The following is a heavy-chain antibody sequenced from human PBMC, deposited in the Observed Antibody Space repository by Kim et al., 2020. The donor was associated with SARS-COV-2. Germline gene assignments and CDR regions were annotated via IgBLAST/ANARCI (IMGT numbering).Heavy chain of an antibody. Sequence: SVKVSCKASGGTFSSYAISWVRQAPGQGLEWMGGIIPIFGTANYAQKFQGRVTITVDESTSTAYMELSSLRSEDTAVYYCARSSITMIVVAVKGHWFDPWGQGTLVTVSS. J-gene: IGHJ5*02. CDR3: ARSSITMIVVAVKGHWFDP. D-gene: IGHD3-22*01. V-gene: IGHV1-69*13. CDR2: IIPIFGTA. CDR1: GGTFSSYA.